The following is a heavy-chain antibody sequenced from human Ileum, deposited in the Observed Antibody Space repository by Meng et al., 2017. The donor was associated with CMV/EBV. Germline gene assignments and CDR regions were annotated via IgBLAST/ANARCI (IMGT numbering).Heavy chain of an antibody. V-gene: IGHV4-31*02. D-gene: IGHD1-1*01. CDR2: ISHSGNT. CDR1: SVSSGAFY. J-gene: IGHJ6*02. Sequence: SVSSGAFYWNWSRQRPAKGLQWLGFISHSGNTYYNPSLKSRVTISLDTSSNQLSLKLTSVNSADTAVYYCARETTHHILGRLYSMDVWGPGTTVTVSS. CDR3: ARETTHHILGRLYSMDV.